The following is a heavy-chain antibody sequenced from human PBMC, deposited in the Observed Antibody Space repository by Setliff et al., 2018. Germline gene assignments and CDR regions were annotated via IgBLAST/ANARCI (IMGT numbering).Heavy chain of an antibody. V-gene: IGHV4-59*12. Sequence: SETLSLTCTVSGGSIRSYYWNWIRQPPGKGLEWIGYIYYSGSTNYNPSLKSRVTISVDKSKNQFSLKLSSVTAADTAVYYCARDFRYSSSWYWPRDYYYYYMDVWGKGTTVTVSS. D-gene: IGHD6-13*01. CDR3: ARDFRYSSSWYWPRDYYYYYMDV. J-gene: IGHJ6*03. CDR2: IYYSGST. CDR1: GGSIRSYY.